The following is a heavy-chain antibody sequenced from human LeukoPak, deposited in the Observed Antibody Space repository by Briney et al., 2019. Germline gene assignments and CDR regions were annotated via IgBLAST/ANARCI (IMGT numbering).Heavy chain of an antibody. J-gene: IGHJ4*02. D-gene: IGHD3-22*01. Sequence: SETLSPTCTVSGGSISSSSYYWGWIRQPPGKGLEWIGSIYYSGSTYYNPSLKSRVTISVDTSKNQFSLKLSSVTAADTAVYYCASSGYYYSPTHFDYWGQGTLVTVSS. V-gene: IGHV4-39*01. CDR1: GGSISSSSYY. CDR2: IYYSGST. CDR3: ASSGYYYSPTHFDY.